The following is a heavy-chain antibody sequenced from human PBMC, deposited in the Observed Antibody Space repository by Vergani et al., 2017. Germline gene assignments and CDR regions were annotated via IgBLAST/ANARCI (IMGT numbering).Heavy chain of an antibody. CDR3: GSGSDNYK. Sequence: EVQLLQSEGAVVQPGGSLRLSCAASGFTLRSHAMSWVRHGHGQGLEWASSINNTGDSTHYADSVKGQFTISRDNSNNTLYLQMNSLRVEDTAVYYCGSGSDNYKWGQGTMVTVSS. V-gene: IGHV3-23*01. CDR2: INNTGDST. CDR1: GFTLRSHA. D-gene: IGHD4/OR15-4a*01. J-gene: IGHJ1*01.